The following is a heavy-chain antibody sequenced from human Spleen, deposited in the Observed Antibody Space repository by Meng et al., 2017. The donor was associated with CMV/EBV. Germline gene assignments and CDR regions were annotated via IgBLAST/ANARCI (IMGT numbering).Heavy chain of an antibody. D-gene: IGHD2-21*01. J-gene: IGHJ4*02. CDR2: IYSGGNT. CDR3: ARAEDCGTDCYELLFDS. V-gene: IGHV4-39*07. Sequence: SETLSLTCTVSDDSITSSLFYWGWVCQPPGKGLEWIGSIYSGGNTYYNPSLKRRVTISVEASKNQFSLNLSSVTAADTAVYYCARAEDCGTDCYELLFDSWGQGTLVTVSS. CDR1: DDSITSSLFY.